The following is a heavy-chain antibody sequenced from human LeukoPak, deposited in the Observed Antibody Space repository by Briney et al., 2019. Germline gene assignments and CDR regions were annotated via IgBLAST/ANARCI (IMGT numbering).Heavy chain of an antibody. CDR3: TTIKRGNIFGYFDF. V-gene: IGHV4-59*11. J-gene: IGHJ4*02. CDR1: GGSLTTHH. D-gene: IGHD5-18*01. Sequence: SETLSLTCTVSGGSLTTHHWNWIRQTPGKGLEWVGYVFDSGRTKENPSLKSRVTLSADTSKNQLSLRLSSVTAADTAVYYCTTIKRGNIFGYFDFWGQGILVTVSS. CDR2: VFDSGRT.